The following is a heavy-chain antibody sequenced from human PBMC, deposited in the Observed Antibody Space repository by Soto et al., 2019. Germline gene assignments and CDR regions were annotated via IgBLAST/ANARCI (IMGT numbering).Heavy chain of an antibody. CDR1: GGSFSGYY. V-gene: IGHV4-34*01. D-gene: IGHD3-10*01. Sequence: SETLSLTCAVYGGSFSGYYWSWIRQPPGKGLEWIGEINHSGSTNYNPSLKSRVTISVDTSKNQFSLKLSSVTAADTAVYYCVRGPSVYYGSGAHYYYYYMDVWGKGTTVTVSS. CDR2: INHSGST. J-gene: IGHJ6*03. CDR3: VRGPSVYYGSGAHYYYYYMDV.